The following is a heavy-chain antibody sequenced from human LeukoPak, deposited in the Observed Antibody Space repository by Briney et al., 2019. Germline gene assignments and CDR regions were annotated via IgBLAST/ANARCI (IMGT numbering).Heavy chain of an antibody. CDR3: ARGQGTVTTH. J-gene: IGHJ4*02. D-gene: IGHD4-17*01. V-gene: IGHV4-34*01. CDR1: GGSFSGYY. Sequence: PSETLSLTCAVYGGSFSGYYWSWIRQPPGKGLEWIGEINHSGSANYNPSLMSRVTISLDTSKNHFSLNLSSVTAADTAVYYCARGQGTVTTHWGQGTLVTVSS. CDR2: INHSGSA.